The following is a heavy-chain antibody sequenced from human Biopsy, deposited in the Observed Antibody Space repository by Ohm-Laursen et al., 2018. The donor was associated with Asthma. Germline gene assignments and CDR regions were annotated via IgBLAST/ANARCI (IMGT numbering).Heavy chain of an antibody. D-gene: IGHD6-19*01. CDR2: ISYDGSSI. CDR3: AREGVAGTHIED. V-gene: IGHV3-30-3*01. J-gene: IGHJ4*02. CDR1: RFTYE. Sequence: SLRLSCAASRFTYEMHWVRQAPGKGLEWVAVISYDGSSIYYADSVKGRFTISRDNSKNTLSLQMNSLTAEDTAAYYCAREGVAGTHIEDWGQGTLATVSS.